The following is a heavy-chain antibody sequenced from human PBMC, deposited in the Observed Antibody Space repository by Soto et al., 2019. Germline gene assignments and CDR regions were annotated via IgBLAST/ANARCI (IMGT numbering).Heavy chain of an antibody. V-gene: IGHV1-58*02. CDR2: IVVGSGNT. CDR1: GFTFTSSA. D-gene: IGHD4-17*01. J-gene: IGHJ5*02. Sequence: SVKVSCKASGFTFTSSAMQWVRQARGQRLEWIGWIVVGSGNTNYAQKFQERVTITRDMSTSTAYMELSSLRSEDTAVYYCARDLTSYGDYQPFDPWGQGTLVTVSS. CDR3: ARDLTSYGDYQPFDP.